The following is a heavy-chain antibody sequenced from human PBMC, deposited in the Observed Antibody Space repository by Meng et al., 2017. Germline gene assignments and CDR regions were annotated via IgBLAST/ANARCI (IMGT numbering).Heavy chain of an antibody. CDR3: ASIGY. CDR1: GFTFGGIA. Sequence: QWHVVGAGGGGVQPGRSLRLSCAASGFTFGGIAMPCGRQAPGKGLGWVAVISYDGSNKYYADSVKGRFTISRDNSKNTLYLQMNSLRAEDTAVYYCASIGYWGQGTLVTVSS. D-gene: IGHD1-26*01. V-gene: IGHV3-30*01. J-gene: IGHJ4*02. CDR2: ISYDGSNK.